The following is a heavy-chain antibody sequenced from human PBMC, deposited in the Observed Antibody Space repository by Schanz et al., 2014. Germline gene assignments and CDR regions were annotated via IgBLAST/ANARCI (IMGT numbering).Heavy chain of an antibody. D-gene: IGHD3-9*01. CDR1: GFIFNDYY. CDR3: ARSTYYDILTGQTHTRVDVRYFDL. V-gene: IGHV3-11*04. J-gene: IGHJ2*01. Sequence: QVQLVESGGGLVKPGGSLRLSCAASGFIFNDYYMNWIRQAPGKGLEWLSYLSRDGTTSYYADSVKGRFTISRDNAKNSLYLQMHSLRADDTAVYYCARSTYYDILTGQTHTRVDVRYFDLWGRGTLVTVSS. CDR2: LSRDGTTS.